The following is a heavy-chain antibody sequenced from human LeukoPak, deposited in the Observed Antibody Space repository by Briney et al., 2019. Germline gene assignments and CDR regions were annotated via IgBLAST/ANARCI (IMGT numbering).Heavy chain of an antibody. V-gene: IGHV3-23*01. D-gene: IGHD6-19*01. J-gene: IGHJ4*02. CDR2: ISGGGGST. CDR1: GFPLSSYA. Sequence: PGGSLRLSCAASGFPLSSYAMSWVRQAPGNGLEWVSGISGGGGSTFYADSVKGRFTISRDNSKNTLYLQMNSLRAEDTAVYYCVNLYSSNYWGQGTLVTVSS. CDR3: VNLYSSNY.